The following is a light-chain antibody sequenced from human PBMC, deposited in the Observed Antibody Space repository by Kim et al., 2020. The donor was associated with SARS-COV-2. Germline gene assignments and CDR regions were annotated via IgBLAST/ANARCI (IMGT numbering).Light chain of an antibody. CDR2: KAS. J-gene: IGKJ1*01. CDR3: QQYNSYPWT. V-gene: IGKV1-5*03. Sequence: ASVGDRVSITCRASQSINNGLAWYQQRPGKAPKLLIYKASTLQSGVPSRFSGSGSGTEFTLTISSLQPDDFATYHCQQYNSYPWTFGQGTKVDIK. CDR1: QSINNG.